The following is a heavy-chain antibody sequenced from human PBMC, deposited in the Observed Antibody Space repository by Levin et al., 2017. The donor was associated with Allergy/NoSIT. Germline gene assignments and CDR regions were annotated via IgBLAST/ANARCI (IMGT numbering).Heavy chain of an antibody. J-gene: IGHJ4*02. CDR2: ISGSGGST. V-gene: IGHV3-23*01. CDR1: GFTFSSYA. CDR3: AKVDKSVVVVPAAPYPDY. D-gene: IGHD2-2*01. Sequence: GGSLRLSCAASGFTFSSYAMSWVRQAPGKGLEWVSAISGSGGSTYYADSVKGRFTISRDNSKNTLYLQMNSLRAEDTAVYYCAKVDKSVVVVPAAPYPDYWGQGTLVTVSS.